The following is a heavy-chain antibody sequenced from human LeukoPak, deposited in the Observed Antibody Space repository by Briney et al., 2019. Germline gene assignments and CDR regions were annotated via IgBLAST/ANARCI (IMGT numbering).Heavy chain of an antibody. D-gene: IGHD2-2*01. CDR3: ERAESRTPYFDY. J-gene: IGHJ4*02. V-gene: IGHV4-59*01. Sequence: SETLSLTCTVSGGSISSYYWSWIRQPPGKGLEWIGYIYYSGSTNYNPSLKSRVTISVDTSKNQFSLKLSSVTAADTAVYYCERAESRTPYFDYWGQGTLVTVSS. CDR2: IYYSGST. CDR1: GGSISSYY.